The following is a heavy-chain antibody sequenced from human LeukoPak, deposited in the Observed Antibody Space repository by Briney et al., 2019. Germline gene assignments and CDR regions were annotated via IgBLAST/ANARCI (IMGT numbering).Heavy chain of an antibody. V-gene: IGHV4-61*01. CDR3: ARVKPRWCSGGSCYYFDY. CDR2: IYYSGST. CDR1: GGSISSSNW. D-gene: IGHD2-15*01. Sequence: SETLSLTCAVSGGSISSSNWWSWIRQPPGKGLEWIGYIYYSGSTNYNPSLKSRVTISVDTSKNQFSLKLSSVTAADTAVYYCARVKPRWCSGGSCYYFDYWGQGTLVTVSS. J-gene: IGHJ4*02.